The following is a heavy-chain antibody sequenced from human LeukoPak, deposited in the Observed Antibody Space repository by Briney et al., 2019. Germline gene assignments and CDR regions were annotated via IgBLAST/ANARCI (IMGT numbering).Heavy chain of an antibody. D-gene: IGHD3-3*01. CDR3: AILDTIFGVVSKKN. Sequence: GGSLRLSCAASGFTFDSYAMHWVRQAPGKGLEWVTIISYDGSNKYYADSVKGRFTISRDNSKNTLYLQMNSLRAEDTAVYYCAILDTIFGVVSKKNWGQGTLVTVSS. CDR2: ISYDGSNK. V-gene: IGHV3-30*14. J-gene: IGHJ4*02. CDR1: GFTFDSYA.